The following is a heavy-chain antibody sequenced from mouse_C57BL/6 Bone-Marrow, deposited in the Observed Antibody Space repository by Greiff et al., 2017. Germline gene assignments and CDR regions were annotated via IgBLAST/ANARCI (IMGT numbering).Heavy chain of an antibody. CDR2: IYPGSGST. CDR1: GYTFTSYW. CDR3: ARGITTVVDWYFDV. D-gene: IGHD1-1*01. J-gene: IGHJ1*03. V-gene: IGHV1-55*01. Sequence: QVQLQQPGAELVKPGASVQMSCKASGYTFTSYWITWVKQRPGQGLEWIGDIYPGSGSTNYNEKFKSKATLTVDTSSSTAYMQLSSLTSEDSAVYYCARGITTVVDWYFDVWGTGTTVTVSS.